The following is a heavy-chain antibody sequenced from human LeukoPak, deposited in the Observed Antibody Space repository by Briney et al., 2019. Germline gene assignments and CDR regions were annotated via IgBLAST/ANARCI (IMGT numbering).Heavy chain of an antibody. CDR2: IRGDGSEK. V-gene: IGHV3-7*03. D-gene: IGHD2-2*01. CDR1: GFTFSSYW. J-gene: IGHJ4*02. CDR3: ARTSSITCYDY. Sequence: SGESLRLSCAASGFTFSSYWMTWVRQASGKGLEWVANIRGDGSEKKYVDSVKGRFTISRDNAKNSLYLQMDNLRAEDTAMYYCARTSSITCYDYWGRGTLVTVSS.